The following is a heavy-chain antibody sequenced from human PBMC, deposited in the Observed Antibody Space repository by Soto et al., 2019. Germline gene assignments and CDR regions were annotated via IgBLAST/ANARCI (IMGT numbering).Heavy chain of an antibody. Sequence: PSETLSLTCTVSGGSISSGDYYWSWIRQPPGKGLEWIGYIYYSGSTYYNPSLESRVTISVDTSKNQFSLKLSSVTAADTAVYYCARVSIFGVVIAWGQGTLVTVSS. CDR2: IYYSGST. CDR3: ARVSIFGVVIA. CDR1: GGSISSGDYY. J-gene: IGHJ4*02. V-gene: IGHV4-30-4*01. D-gene: IGHD3-3*01.